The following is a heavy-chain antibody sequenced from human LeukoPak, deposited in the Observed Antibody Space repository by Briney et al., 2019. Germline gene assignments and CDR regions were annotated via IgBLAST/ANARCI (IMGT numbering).Heavy chain of an antibody. D-gene: IGHD6-13*01. V-gene: IGHV1-8*01. CDR1: GHTFTSYD. CDR2: MNPNSGNT. CDR3: ARDGPRGAGTVLPGDY. J-gene: IGHJ4*02. Sequence: ASVKVSCKASGHTFTSYDINWVRQATGQGLEWMGWMNPNSGNTGYAQKFQGRVTMTRDTSISTVYVELSSLRSEDTAVYYCARDGPRGAGTVLPGDYWGQGTLVTVSS.